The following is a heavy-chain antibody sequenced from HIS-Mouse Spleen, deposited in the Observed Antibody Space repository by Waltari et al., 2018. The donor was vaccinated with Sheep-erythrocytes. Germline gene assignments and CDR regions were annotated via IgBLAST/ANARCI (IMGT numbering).Heavy chain of an antibody. V-gene: IGHV5-51*03. CDR2: LYPRDSDT. J-gene: IGHJ3*02. CDR3: ARRTYYDFWSGYYTDAFDI. CDR1: GYSFTSYW. Sequence: EVQLVQSGAEVKKPGESLKISCKGSGYSFTSYWIGWVRQMPGKGLGWRGILYPRDSDTRYSPSFQGQVTISADKSISTAYLQWSSLKASDTAMYYCARRTYYDFWSGYYTDAFDIWGQGTMVTVSS. D-gene: IGHD3-3*01.